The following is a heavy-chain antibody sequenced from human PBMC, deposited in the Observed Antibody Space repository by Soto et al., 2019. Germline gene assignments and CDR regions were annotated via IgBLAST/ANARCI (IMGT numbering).Heavy chain of an antibody. V-gene: IGHV4-59*01. Sequence: SETLSLTCTVSGGSISSYYWSWIRQPPGKGLEWIGYIYYSGSTNYNPSLKSRVTISVDTSKNQFSLKLSSVTAADTAVYYCVRARGIAVAGYFDYWGQGTLVTVSS. D-gene: IGHD6-19*01. CDR2: IYYSGST. CDR1: GGSISSYY. CDR3: VRARGIAVAGYFDY. J-gene: IGHJ4*02.